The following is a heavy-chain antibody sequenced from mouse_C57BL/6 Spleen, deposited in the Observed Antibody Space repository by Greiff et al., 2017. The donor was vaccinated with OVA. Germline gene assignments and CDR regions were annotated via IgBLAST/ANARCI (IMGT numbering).Heavy chain of an antibody. CDR3: ARREIWSNPSHYFDY. Sequence: EVMLVESGGGLVKPGGSLKLSCAASGFTFSDYGMHWVRQAPEKGLEWVAYISSGSSTIYYADTVKGRFTISRDNAKNTLFLQMTSLRSEDTAMYYCARREIWSNPSHYFDYWGQGTTLTVSS. J-gene: IGHJ2*01. D-gene: IGHD2-5*01. CDR2: ISSGSSTI. V-gene: IGHV5-17*01. CDR1: GFTFSDYG.